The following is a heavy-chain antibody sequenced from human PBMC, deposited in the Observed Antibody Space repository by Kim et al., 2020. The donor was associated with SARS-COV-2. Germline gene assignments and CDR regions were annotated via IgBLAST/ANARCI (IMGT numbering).Heavy chain of an antibody. CDR3: ARHLIGPYYNFDRQPSMDV. CDR2: INTNTGNQ. CDR1: GYTFTTSG. V-gene: IGHV7-4-1*02. J-gene: IGHJ6*02. D-gene: IGHD3-3*01. Sequence: ASVKVSCRASGYTFTTSGVNWVRQAPGQGLEWMGWINTNTGNQTYAQGFTGRFVFSLDTSVSTAYMQVTSLKPEDTAVYYCARHLIGPYYNFDRQPSMDVWGQGTTVTVSS.